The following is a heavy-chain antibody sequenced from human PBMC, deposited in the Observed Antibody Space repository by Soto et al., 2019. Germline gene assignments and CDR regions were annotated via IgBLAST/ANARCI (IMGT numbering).Heavy chain of an antibody. D-gene: IGHD3-3*01. V-gene: IGHV1-8*01. CDR1: GYTFTSYD. CDR3: ARGNPITIFGVVTRLMDV. J-gene: IGHJ6*02. Sequence: ASVKVSCKAPGYTFTSYDINWVRQATGQGLEWMGWMNPNSGNTGYAQKFQGRVTMTRNTSISTAYMELSSLRSEDTAVYYCARGNPITIFGVVTRLMDVWGQGTTVTVSS. CDR2: MNPNSGNT.